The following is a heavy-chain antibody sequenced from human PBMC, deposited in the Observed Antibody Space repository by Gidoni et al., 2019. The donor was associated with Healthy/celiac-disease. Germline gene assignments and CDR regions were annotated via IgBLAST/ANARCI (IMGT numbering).Heavy chain of an antibody. CDR2: IVPIFGTA. Sequence: QLQLVQSVAESQTPGFSVKVSFKASGGTFSSYAISWVRKAPGQGLECVGGIVPIFGTANYAQKFQGRVTITADESTSTAYMELSSLRYEDTAVYYCASSSIAARPTFDYWGQGTLVTVSS. J-gene: IGHJ4*02. D-gene: IGHD6-6*01. V-gene: IGHV1-69*01. CDR3: ASSSIAARPTFDY. CDR1: GGTFSSYA.